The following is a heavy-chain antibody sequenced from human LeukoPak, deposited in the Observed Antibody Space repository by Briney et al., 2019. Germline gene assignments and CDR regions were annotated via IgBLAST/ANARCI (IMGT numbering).Heavy chain of an antibody. V-gene: IGHV4-38-2*02. Sequence: SETLSLTCSVSGFSISTNYYWGWVRQPPGKGLEWMGSMHHTGNTYYSPSLGSRVTISLDTSKNQFSLKLSSVTAADTAVYYCARDYYDSTEYDFSWGQGTLVTVSS. CDR2: MHHTGNT. CDR1: GFSISTNYY. D-gene: IGHD3-22*01. J-gene: IGHJ5*02. CDR3: ARDYYDSTEYDFS.